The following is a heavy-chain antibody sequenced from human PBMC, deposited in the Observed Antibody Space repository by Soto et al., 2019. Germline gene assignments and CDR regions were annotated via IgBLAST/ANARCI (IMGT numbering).Heavy chain of an antibody. CDR2: IYYSGST. Sequence: PSETLSLTCTVSGGSIGSFYWSWIRQPPGKGLEWIGYIYYSGSTNYNPSLKSRVTISVDTSKNQFSLNLISVTAADTAVYYCAKSGAAAGTXYNWFDPWGQGTLVTVSS. J-gene: IGHJ5*02. V-gene: IGHV4-59*03. D-gene: IGHD6-13*01. CDR3: AKSGAAAGTXYNWFDP. CDR1: GGSIGSFY.